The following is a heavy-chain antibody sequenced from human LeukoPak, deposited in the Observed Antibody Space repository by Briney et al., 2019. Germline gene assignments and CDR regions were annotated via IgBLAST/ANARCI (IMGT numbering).Heavy chain of an antibody. V-gene: IGHV3-48*04. CDR2: IGSSSSNI. Sequence: GGSLRLSCTASGFSFSTYSMNWVRQAPGKGLEWFSYIGSSSSNIYYADSVKGRFTISRDNAKNTLYLQMNSLRAEDTAVYFYAKRGVVIRVILVGFHKEAHYFDSWGQGALLTLSS. D-gene: IGHD3-10*01. CDR1: GFSFSTYS. J-gene: IGHJ4*02. CDR3: AKRGVVIRVILVGFHKEAHYFDS.